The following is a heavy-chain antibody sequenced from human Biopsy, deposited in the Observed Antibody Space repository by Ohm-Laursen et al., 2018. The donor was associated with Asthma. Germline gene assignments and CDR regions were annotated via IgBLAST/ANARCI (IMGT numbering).Heavy chain of an antibody. V-gene: IGHV3-53*01. CDR2: IYSGGTS. CDR1: GFTVGRDH. J-gene: IGHJ4*02. Sequence: SLRLSCAASGFTVGRDHMFWVRQAPGKGLEWVSVIYSGGTSHAADSVRSRFTISRDFSKNTLHLQLHSLRVEDTAVYYCGRERSYMVDYWGQGTLVIFSS. D-gene: IGHD3-10*01. CDR3: GRERSYMVDY.